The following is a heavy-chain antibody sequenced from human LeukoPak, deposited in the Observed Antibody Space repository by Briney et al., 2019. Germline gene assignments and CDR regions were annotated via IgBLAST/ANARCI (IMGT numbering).Heavy chain of an antibody. CDR2: IKSKTGGGTT. D-gene: IGHD3-10*01. CDR1: GFTFSNAW. J-gene: IGHJ4*02. V-gene: IGHV3-15*01. CDR3: TTGETGSYFAY. Sequence: SGGSLRLSCAASGFTFSNAWMSWFRQAPGKGLEWVGRIKSKTGGGTTDYAGTVKSRFTISRDDSKNTLYLQMNSLKTEDTAVYCCTTGETGSYFAYWGQGTLVTASS.